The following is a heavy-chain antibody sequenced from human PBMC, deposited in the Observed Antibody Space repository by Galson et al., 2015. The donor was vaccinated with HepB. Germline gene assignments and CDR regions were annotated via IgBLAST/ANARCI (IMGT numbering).Heavy chain of an antibody. D-gene: IGHD3-22*01. CDR2: INSDGSST. CDR1: GFTFSSYW. V-gene: IGHV3-74*01. CDR3: ARDYYDSSGRRGGLADY. Sequence: LRLSCAASGFTFSSYWMHWVRQAPGKGLVWVSRINSDGSSTSYADSVKGRFTISRDNAKDTVYLQMNSLRAEDTAVYYCARDYYDSSGRRGGLADYWGQGTLVTVSS. J-gene: IGHJ4*02.